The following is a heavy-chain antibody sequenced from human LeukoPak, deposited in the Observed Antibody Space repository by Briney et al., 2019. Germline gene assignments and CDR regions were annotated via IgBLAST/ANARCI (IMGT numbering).Heavy chain of an antibody. Sequence: GGSLRLSCAASGFTFSNYAMNWVRQAPGKGLEWVAIISYHGRSVDYADSVKGRFTMSRDNSKNTLSLQMNSLRAEDTAVYYCAKHSGSYGVYYYGMDVWGQGTTVTVSS. CDR1: GFTFSNYA. CDR2: ISYHGRSV. D-gene: IGHD1-26*01. J-gene: IGHJ6*02. V-gene: IGHV3-30-3*02. CDR3: AKHSGSYGVYYYGMDV.